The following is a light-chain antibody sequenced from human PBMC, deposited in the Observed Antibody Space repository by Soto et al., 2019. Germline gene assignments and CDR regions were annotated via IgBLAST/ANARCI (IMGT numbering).Light chain of an antibody. J-gene: IGKJ2*01. V-gene: IGKV1-5*01. CDR2: DAS. CDR3: QQYHSYSPYT. CDR1: QSVTGW. Sequence: DIQMTQPPSTLSASVGDRVTITCRASQSVTGWLAWYQQKPGEAPKLLIYDASTLASGVPSRFSGSGSVTQFTLTISSLQPDDSATYYCQQYHSYSPYTFGQGTKLEIK.